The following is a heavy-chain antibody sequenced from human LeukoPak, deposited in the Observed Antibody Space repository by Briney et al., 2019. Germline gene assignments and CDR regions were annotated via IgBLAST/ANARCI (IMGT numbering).Heavy chain of an antibody. V-gene: IGHV3-48*04. D-gene: IGHD4-17*01. J-gene: IGHJ4*02. CDR1: GFTFSSHS. Sequence: PGGSLRLSCAASGFTFSSHSMNWVRQAPGKGLEWVSYITYSSSTMYYADSVKGRFTISRDNAKNSLFLQMNSLRAEDTAVYYCARDFATVTPQTNWGQGTLVTVSS. CDR2: ITYSSSTM. CDR3: ARDFATVTPQTN.